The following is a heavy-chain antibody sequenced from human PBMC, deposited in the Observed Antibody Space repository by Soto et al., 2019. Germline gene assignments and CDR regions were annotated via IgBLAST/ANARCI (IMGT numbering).Heavy chain of an antibody. J-gene: IGHJ6*02. Sequence: VGSLRLSCAASGFTFSSYSMNWVRQAPGKGLEWVSYISSSSSTIYYADSVKGRFTISRDNAKNSLYLQMNSLRDEDTAVYYCARDTRDYVWGSYRDHHYYYGMDVWGQGTTVTVSS. CDR3: ARDTRDYVWGSYRDHHYYYGMDV. CDR2: ISSSSSTI. CDR1: GFTFSSYS. V-gene: IGHV3-48*02. D-gene: IGHD3-16*02.